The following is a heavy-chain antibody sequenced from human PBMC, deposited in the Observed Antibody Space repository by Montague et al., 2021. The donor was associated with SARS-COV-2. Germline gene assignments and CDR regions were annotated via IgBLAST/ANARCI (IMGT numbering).Heavy chain of an antibody. Sequence: SETLSLTCTVSGGSIGTYYWSWIRQPPGKGLEWIGHIYNSGSTNSNPSLKSRVTISVDTSKNQFSLNLRSVTGADTAVYYCARETRHNNASSYYYWFGLWGQGTPVTVSS. CDR2: IYNSGST. CDR3: ARETRHNNASSYYYWFGL. CDR1: GGSIGTYY. J-gene: IGHJ5*01. V-gene: IGHV4-59*12. D-gene: IGHD3-10*01.